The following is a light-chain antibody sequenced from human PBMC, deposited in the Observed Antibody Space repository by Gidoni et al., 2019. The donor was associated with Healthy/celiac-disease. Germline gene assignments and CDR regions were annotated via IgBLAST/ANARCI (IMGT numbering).Light chain of an antibody. V-gene: IGKV4-1*01. J-gene: IGKJ1*01. CDR2: WES. CDR3: QQYYSTPSWT. Sequence: DIVLTQSPDSLAVSLGERATINCKSSQSVLYSSNNKNYLAWYQQKPGQPPKLLIYWESTRESGVPDGFRGSGSGTDFTLTISSLQAEDVAVYYCQQYYSTPSWTFGQXTKVEIK. CDR1: QSVLYSSNNKNY.